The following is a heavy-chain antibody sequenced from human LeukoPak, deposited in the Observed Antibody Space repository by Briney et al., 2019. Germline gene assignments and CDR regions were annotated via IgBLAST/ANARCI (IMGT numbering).Heavy chain of an antibody. CDR3: ARVSDISVAAYFDY. CDR2: IYSGGST. CDR1: EFSVGSNY. Sequence: PGGSLRLSCAASEFSVGSNYMTWVRQAPGKGLEWVSLIYSGGSTYYADSVKGRFTISRDNSKNTLYLQMNSLRAEDTAVYYCARVSDISVAAYFDYWGQGTLVTVSS. D-gene: IGHD6-19*01. J-gene: IGHJ4*02. V-gene: IGHV3-66*01.